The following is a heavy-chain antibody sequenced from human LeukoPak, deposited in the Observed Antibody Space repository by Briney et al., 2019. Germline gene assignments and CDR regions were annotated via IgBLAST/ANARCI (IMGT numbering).Heavy chain of an antibody. Sequence: GASVKVSCKVSGYTLTELSMHWVRQAPGKGLEWMGGFDPEDGERISAQKFQGRVSMTEDTSTGTANMELSSLRSEDTAVYYCATYYYGSGTWDVWGKGTTVTVSS. V-gene: IGHV1-24*01. CDR3: ATYYYGSGTWDV. CDR1: GYTLTELS. J-gene: IGHJ6*04. D-gene: IGHD3-10*01. CDR2: FDPEDGER.